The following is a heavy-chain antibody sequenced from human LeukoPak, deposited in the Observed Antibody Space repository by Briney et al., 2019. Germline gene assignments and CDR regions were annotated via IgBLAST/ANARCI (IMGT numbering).Heavy chain of an antibody. CDR1: GGSISGYY. J-gene: IGHJ4*02. Sequence: SETLSLTCTVSGGSISGYYWSWIRQPPGKGLEWMGYIYYSGSTNYNPSLYSRVSISIDTSENQFSLKLSSVTAADTAVYYCARHSLTYYDFDYWGQGTLATVSS. D-gene: IGHD1-26*01. CDR2: IYYSGST. CDR3: ARHSLTYYDFDY. V-gene: IGHV4-59*08.